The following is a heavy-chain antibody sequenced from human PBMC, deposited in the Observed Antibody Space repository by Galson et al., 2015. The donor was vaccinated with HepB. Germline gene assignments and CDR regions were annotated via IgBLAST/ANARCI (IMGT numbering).Heavy chain of an antibody. D-gene: IGHD3-22*01. V-gene: IGHV7-4-1*02. J-gene: IGHJ3*02. Sequence: SVKVSCKASGYTFTSYAMNWVRQAPGQGLEWMGWINTNTGNPTYAQGFTGRFVFSLDTSVSTAYLQISSLKAEDTAVYYCARDGRRYYDGSGYSIDAFDIWGQGTMVTVSS. CDR2: INTNTGNP. CDR3: ARDGRRYYDGSGYSIDAFDI. CDR1: GYTFTSYA.